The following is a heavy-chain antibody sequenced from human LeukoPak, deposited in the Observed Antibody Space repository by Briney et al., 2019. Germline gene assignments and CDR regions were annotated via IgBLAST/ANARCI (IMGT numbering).Heavy chain of an antibody. CDR1: GFTFSTYA. Sequence: KPGGSLRPSCAASGFTFSTYAMSWVRQAPGKGLEWVSGISGSGGSTYYADSVKGRFTISRDNSKSSLYLQMNSLRAEDTAVYYCAKDAKLGMATMYSFDTWGQGTMVTVSS. CDR3: AKDAKLGMATMYSFDT. CDR2: ISGSGGST. J-gene: IGHJ3*02. V-gene: IGHV3-23*01. D-gene: IGHD5-24*01.